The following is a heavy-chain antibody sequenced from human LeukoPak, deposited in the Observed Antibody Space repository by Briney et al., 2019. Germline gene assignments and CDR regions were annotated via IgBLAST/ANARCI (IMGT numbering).Heavy chain of an antibody. CDR1: GYTFTGYY. CDR3: ARLDFWSGDYLIVRRDY. Sequence: ASVKVSCKASGYTFTGYYMHWVRQAPGQGLEWMGWINPNSGGTNYAQKFQGRVTMTRDTSISTAYMELSRLRSDDTAVYYCARLDFWSGDYLIVRRDYWGQGTLVTVSS. J-gene: IGHJ4*02. CDR2: INPNSGGT. V-gene: IGHV1-2*02. D-gene: IGHD3-3*01.